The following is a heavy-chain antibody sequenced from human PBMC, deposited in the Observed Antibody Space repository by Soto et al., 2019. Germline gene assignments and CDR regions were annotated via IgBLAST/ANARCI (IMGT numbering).Heavy chain of an antibody. V-gene: IGHV3-15*01. CDR2: IKSKTDGGTT. J-gene: IGHJ4*02. CDR1: GFTFSNAW. D-gene: IGHD3-22*01. Sequence: EVQLVESGGGLVKPGGSLRLSCAASGFTFSNAWMSWVRQAPGKGLEWVGRIKSKTDGGTTDYAAPVKGRFTISRDDSKNTLYLQMNSLKTEDTAVYYCTKPFTMIVGIDYWGQGTLVTVSS. CDR3: TKPFTMIVGIDY.